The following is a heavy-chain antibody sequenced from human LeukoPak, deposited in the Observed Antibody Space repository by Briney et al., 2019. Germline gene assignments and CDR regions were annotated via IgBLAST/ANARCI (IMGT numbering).Heavy chain of an antibody. Sequence: SETLSLTCTVSGGSISSSSYYWGWIRQPPGKGLEWIGSINYSGSTYYNPSLKSRVTISVDTSKKQFSLKLSSVTAADTAVYYCARRPQSYIDVWGKGTTVTVSS. J-gene: IGHJ6*03. CDR3: ARRPQSYIDV. CDR2: INYSGST. V-gene: IGHV4-39*01. CDR1: GGSISSSSYY.